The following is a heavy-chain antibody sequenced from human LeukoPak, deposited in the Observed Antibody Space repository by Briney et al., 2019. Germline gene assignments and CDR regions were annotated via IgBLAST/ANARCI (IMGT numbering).Heavy chain of an antibody. CDR2: INPKSGDA. Sequence: GASVKVSCKASGYTFIGYFIHWVRQAPGQGLEWMGWINPKSGDAHYAQRFQGRVTMTTDTSTSTAYMELRSLRSDDTAVYYCAREEGNWGDAFDIWGQGTMVTVSS. D-gene: IGHD7-27*01. J-gene: IGHJ3*02. CDR1: GYTFIGYF. V-gene: IGHV1-2*02. CDR3: AREEGNWGDAFDI.